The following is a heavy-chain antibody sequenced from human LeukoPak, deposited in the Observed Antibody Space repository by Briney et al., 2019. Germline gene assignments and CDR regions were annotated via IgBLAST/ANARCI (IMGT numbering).Heavy chain of an antibody. J-gene: IGHJ4*02. CDR2: INPNSGGT. Sequence: ASVKVSCKASGYTFTGYYMHWVRQAPGQGLEWMGWINPNSGGTNYARKFQGRVTMTRDTSISTAYMELSRLRSDDTAVYYCARQYSSSWRSYFDYWGQGTLVTVSS. D-gene: IGHD6-13*01. V-gene: IGHV1-2*02. CDR3: ARQYSSSWRSYFDY. CDR1: GYTFTGYY.